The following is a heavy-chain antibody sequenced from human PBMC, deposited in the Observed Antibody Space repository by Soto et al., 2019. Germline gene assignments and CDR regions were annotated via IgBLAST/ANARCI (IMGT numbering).Heavy chain of an antibody. CDR1: GFTFSGSA. V-gene: IGHV3-73*02. Sequence: EVQLVESGGGLVQPGGSLKLSCAASGFTFSGSAMHWVRQASGKGLEWVGRIRSKAYSYATAYAASVKGRFTISRDDSKNTAYLQMNSLKTEDTAVYYCTRHGEKYSGSYLIGTYYYYGMDVWGQGTTVTVSS. CDR2: IRSKAYSYAT. D-gene: IGHD1-26*01. CDR3: TRHGEKYSGSYLIGTYYYYGMDV. J-gene: IGHJ6*02.